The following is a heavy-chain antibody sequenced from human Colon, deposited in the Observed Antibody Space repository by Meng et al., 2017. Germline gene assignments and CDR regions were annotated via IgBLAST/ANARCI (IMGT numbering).Heavy chain of an antibody. CDR2: IRGSGST. D-gene: IGHD4/OR15-4a*01. CDR3: ARDHAPFDYGLSRPGLDP. V-gene: IGHV4-4*07. Sequence: VPGQGAVPGMVQPSETPSLTCDFSGGFISDYYWNWIRQPVGKGLGWSGRIRGSGSTNFNHSLKSRVTMSVDTSKNQFSLKLYSVTAADTAVYFCARDHAPFDYGLSRPGLDPWGQGTLVTVSS. CDR1: GGFISDYY. J-gene: IGHJ5*02.